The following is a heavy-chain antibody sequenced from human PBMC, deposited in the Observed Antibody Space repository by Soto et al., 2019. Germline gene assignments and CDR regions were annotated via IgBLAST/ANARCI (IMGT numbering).Heavy chain of an antibody. V-gene: IGHV4-59*01. CDR2: IYYSGST. CDR3: ARGDPSECLDI. J-gene: IGHJ3*02. D-gene: IGHD2-21*01. CDR1: GGSISSYY. Sequence: PSETLSLTCTVSGGSISSYYWSWIRQPPGKGLEWIGYIYYSGSTNYNPSLKSRVTISVDTSKNQFSLKLSSVTAADTAVYYCARGDPSECLDIRSQGTMVTVSS.